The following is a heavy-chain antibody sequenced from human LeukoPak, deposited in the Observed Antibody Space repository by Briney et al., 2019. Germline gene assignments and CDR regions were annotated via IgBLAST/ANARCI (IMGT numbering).Heavy chain of an antibody. CDR1: GFTFSTYY. Sequence: PGGSLRLSCAASGFTFSTYYMNWVRQAPGKGLEWVSSISTSSSYIYYADSLKGRFTISRDNAKKSLYLQINSLRAEDTAVYYCAKVGIDNSGWSWFDPWGQGTLVTVSS. CDR3: AKVGIDNSGWSWFDP. J-gene: IGHJ5*02. D-gene: IGHD6-19*01. CDR2: ISTSSSYI. V-gene: IGHV3-21*04.